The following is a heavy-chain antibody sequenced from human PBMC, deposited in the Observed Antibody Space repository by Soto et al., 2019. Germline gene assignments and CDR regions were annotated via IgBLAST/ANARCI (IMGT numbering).Heavy chain of an antibody. Sequence: GGSLRLSCVASGFSFSRYGMFWVRQDPGKGLEWVAVISPDGSTNYADSVKDRFTMSRDNSKNTVYLQMNGLRGDDTAVYYCAKDARYCAERCYMFDYWGQGALVTVSS. D-gene: IGHD2-8*02. V-gene: IGHV3-30*18. CDR2: ISPDGST. CDR3: AKDARYCAERCYMFDY. J-gene: IGHJ4*02. CDR1: GFSFSRYG.